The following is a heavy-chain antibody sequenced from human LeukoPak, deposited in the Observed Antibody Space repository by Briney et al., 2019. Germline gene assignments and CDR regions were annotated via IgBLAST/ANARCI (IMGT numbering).Heavy chain of an antibody. V-gene: IGHV3-15*01. J-gene: IGHJ5*01. CDR2: IRSKTDGGTT. CDR1: GFTFNNAW. Sequence: RGSLIFSCAASGFTFNNAWMSWVRQAPGKGLEWVGRIRSKTDGGTTDYAAPGKGRFTVSRDDSMNTVYLQMNNVKTEDTAVYFCTTDLVGPTLFESLGQGTLVTVSS. D-gene: IGHD1-26*01. CDR3: TTDLVGPTLFES.